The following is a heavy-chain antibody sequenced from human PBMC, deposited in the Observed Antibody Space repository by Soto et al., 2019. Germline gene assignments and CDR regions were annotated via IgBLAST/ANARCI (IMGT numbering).Heavy chain of an antibody. CDR2: ISGDGDNT. CDR3: TKESAASFDY. V-gene: IGHV3-23*01. CDR1: GLTFSNYA. J-gene: IGHJ4*02. Sequence: PGGSLRLSCAASGLTFSNYAMTWVRQAPGKGLEWVSGISGDGDNTYYADSVKGRFTISRDNSKNTLYLQMNSLRAEDTAIYYCTKESAASFDYWGQGTLVTVSS. D-gene: IGHD2-15*01.